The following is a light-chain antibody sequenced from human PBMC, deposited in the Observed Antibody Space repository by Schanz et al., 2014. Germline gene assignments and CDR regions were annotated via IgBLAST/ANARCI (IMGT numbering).Light chain of an antibody. CDR2: SAS. J-gene: IGKJ1*01. Sequence: IQMTQSPSSLSASVGDRVTITCRTSQDIRNHLGWYQKKPGKAPTLLISSASTLQSGVPSRFSGSGSGTDFTLSISSLQPEDFATYYCQQYHDYPWTFGQGTKVEIK. CDR1: QDIRNH. V-gene: IGKV1-6*01. CDR3: QQYHDYPWT.